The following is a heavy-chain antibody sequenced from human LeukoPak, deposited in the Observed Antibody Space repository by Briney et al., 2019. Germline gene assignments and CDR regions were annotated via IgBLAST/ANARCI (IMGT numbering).Heavy chain of an antibody. CDR2: MSGSGGNT. V-gene: IGHV3-23*01. CDR3: TKFSGYWIRTYYFDY. J-gene: IGHJ4*02. CDR1: GFTSSTYA. Sequence: GGSLRLSCAASGFTSSTYAMSWVRQAPGKGLEWVSGMSGSGGNTYYADSVKGRFTISRDNSKNTLYLQMNSLRADDTAVYYCTKFSGYWIRTYYFDYWGQGTLVTVSS. D-gene: IGHD5-12*01.